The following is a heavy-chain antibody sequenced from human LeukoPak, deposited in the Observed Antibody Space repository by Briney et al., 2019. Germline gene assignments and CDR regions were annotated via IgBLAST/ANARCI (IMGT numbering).Heavy chain of an antibody. V-gene: IGHV3-30-3*01. CDR1: GFTFSSYA. CDR3: ARAEGDYYYGMDV. Sequence: GGSLRLSCAASGFTFSSYAMHWVRQAPGKGLEGVAVISYDGSNKYYADSVKGRFTISRDNSKNTLYLQMNSLRAEDTAVYYCARAEGDYYYGMDVWGQGTTVTVSS. J-gene: IGHJ6*02. CDR2: ISYDGSNK.